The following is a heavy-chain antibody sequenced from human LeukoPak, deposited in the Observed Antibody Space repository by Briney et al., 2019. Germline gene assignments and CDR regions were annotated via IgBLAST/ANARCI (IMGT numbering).Heavy chain of an antibody. D-gene: IGHD1-14*01. V-gene: IGHV4-39*01. CDR3: ARRKRIGTKSAWGY. Sequence: PSETLSLTCTVSGGSISSYYWGWIRQPPGKGLEWIGSIYYSGSTYYNPSLKSRVTISVDTSKNQFSLKLSSVTAADTAVYYCARRKRIGTKSAWGYWGQGTLVTVSS. J-gene: IGHJ4*02. CDR1: GGSISSYY. CDR2: IYYSGST.